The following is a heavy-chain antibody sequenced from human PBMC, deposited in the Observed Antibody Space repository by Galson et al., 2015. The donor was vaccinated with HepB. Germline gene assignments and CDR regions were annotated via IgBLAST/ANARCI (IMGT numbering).Heavy chain of an antibody. CDR1: GFTFSSYS. V-gene: IGHV3-21*01. J-gene: IGHJ3*02. Sequence: SLRLSCAASGFTFSSYSMNWVRQAPGKGLEWVSPISSSSSYIYYADSVKGRFTISRDNAKNSLYLQMNSLRAEDTAVYYCARDLRGYYVVAFDIWGQGTMVTVSS. D-gene: IGHD3-3*01. CDR2: ISSSSSYI. CDR3: ARDLRGYYVVAFDI.